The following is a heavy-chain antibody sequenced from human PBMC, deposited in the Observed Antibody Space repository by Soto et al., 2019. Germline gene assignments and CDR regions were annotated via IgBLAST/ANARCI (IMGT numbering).Heavy chain of an antibody. CDR3: AREFESGYYFFDY. V-gene: IGHV3-23*01. D-gene: IGHD3-3*01. CDR2: TGVTGGGT. Sequence: GGSLRLSCTTSGFPFRTYAMAWVRQAPGKGLEWVSVTGVTGGGTYYGDSVKGRFTISRDDSKNTLYLQMNGLRADDSAVYYCAREFESGYYFFDYWGQGALVTVSS. CDR1: GFPFRTYA. J-gene: IGHJ4*02.